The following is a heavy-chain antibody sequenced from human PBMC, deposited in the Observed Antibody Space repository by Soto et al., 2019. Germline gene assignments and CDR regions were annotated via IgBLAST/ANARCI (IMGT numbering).Heavy chain of an antibody. CDR2: IIPMFGIA. D-gene: IGHD2-2*01. V-gene: IGHV1-69*08. J-gene: IGHJ6*02. Sequence: QVQLVQSGAEVKKPGSSVKVSCKASGGTFSRYSITWVRQAPGHGLEWIGRIIPMFGIASYAQKFQGRFTITADESTSTAYMEVSSLRSDDTAVYYCAREDRDRETGLVPAAIDGMDVWGQGATVTVSS. CDR3: AREDRDRETGLVPAAIDGMDV. CDR1: GGTFSRYS.